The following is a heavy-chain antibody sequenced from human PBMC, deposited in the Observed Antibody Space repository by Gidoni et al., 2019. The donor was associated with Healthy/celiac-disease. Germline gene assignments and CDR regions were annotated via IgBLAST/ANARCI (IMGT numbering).Heavy chain of an antibody. V-gene: IGHV3-23*01. D-gene: IGHD3-10*01. CDR2: ISGSGGST. Sequence: EVQLLESGGGLVQPGGSLRLSCAASGFTFSSYAMSWVRQAPGKGLEWVSAISGSGGSTYYADSVKGRFTISSDNSKNTLYLQMNSLRAEDTAVYYCAKQWFGELLFDYWGQGTLVTVSS. CDR1: GFTFSSYA. CDR3: AKQWFGELLFDY. J-gene: IGHJ4*02.